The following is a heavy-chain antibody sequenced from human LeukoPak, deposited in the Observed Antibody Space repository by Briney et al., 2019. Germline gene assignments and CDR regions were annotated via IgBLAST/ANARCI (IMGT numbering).Heavy chain of an antibody. D-gene: IGHD2-2*01. CDR1: GFTFSSYA. V-gene: IGHV3-30-3*01. Sequence: GGSLRLSCAASGFTFSSYAMHWVSQAPGKGLEWVAVISYDGSNKYYADSVRGRFTISRDNSKNTLYLQMNSLRAEDTAVYYCARDRSIVVVPAAMYIWGQGTMVTVSS. CDR3: ARDRSIVVVPAAMYI. J-gene: IGHJ3*02. CDR2: ISYDGSNK.